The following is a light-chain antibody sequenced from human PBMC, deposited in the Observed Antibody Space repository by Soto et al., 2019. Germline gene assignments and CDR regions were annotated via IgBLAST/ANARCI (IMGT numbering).Light chain of an antibody. CDR3: QQRSNWPPT. J-gene: IGKJ2*01. Sequence: EIVLTQSPATLSLSPGERATLACRTSQSVRSYLVWYQQKPGQAPRLLIYEASNRATGIPARFSGSGSGTDFTLTINSLEPEDFAVYYCQQRSNWPPTFGQGTKLEIK. V-gene: IGKV3-11*01. CDR2: EAS. CDR1: QSVRSY.